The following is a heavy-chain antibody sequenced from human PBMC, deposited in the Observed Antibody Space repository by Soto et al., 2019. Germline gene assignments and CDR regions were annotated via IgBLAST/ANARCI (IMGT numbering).Heavy chain of an antibody. D-gene: IGHD6-19*01. V-gene: IGHV4-30-2*01. CDR2: IYHSGST. J-gene: IGHJ4*02. Sequence: LSLTCAFYGGSISSGGYSWSWIRQPPGKGLNYIGYIYHSGSTYYNPSLKSRVTISVDRSKNHFSLKLSSVTAADTAVYYCARVRSGWGIDYWGQGTLVTVS. CDR3: ARVRSGWGIDY. CDR1: GGSISSGGYS.